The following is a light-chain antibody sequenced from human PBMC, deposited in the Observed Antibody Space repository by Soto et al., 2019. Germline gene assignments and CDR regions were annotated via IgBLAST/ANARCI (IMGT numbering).Light chain of an antibody. V-gene: IGKV3-15*01. CDR2: RAS. Sequence: IVMTQSPATLSVSPGERATLSCRASQSVNSNVAWYQQKRDQAPRLLIYRASTRATAIPARFSGSGYGTEFTLTIRHLQSEDFAVYYCQQYKNWPQISFGGGTKVEI. J-gene: IGKJ4*01. CDR3: QQYKNWPQIS. CDR1: QSVNSN.